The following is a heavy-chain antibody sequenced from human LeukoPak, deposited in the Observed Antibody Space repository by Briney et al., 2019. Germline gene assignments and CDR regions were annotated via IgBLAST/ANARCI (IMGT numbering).Heavy chain of an antibody. CDR2: INPSGGST. CDR1: GYTFTSYY. V-gene: IGHV1-46*01. D-gene: IGHD3-22*01. J-gene: IGHJ4*02. Sequence: ASVKVSCKASGYTFTSYYMHWVRQAPGQGLEWMGIINPSGGSTSYAQKFQGRVTMTRDTSTSTVYMELSSVRSEDTAVYYCARDAKEHYYDSSGYYYWGQGTLVTVSS. CDR3: ARDAKEHYYDSSGYYY.